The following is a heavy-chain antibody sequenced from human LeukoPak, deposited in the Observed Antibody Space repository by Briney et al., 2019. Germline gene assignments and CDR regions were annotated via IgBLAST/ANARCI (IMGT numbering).Heavy chain of an antibody. CDR3: ARDGRQIVVVPAAMSVGWFDP. Sequence: SVKVSCKASGGTFSSYAISWVRQAPGQGLEWMGGIIPVFGTANYAQKFQGRVTITADESTSTAYMELSSLRSEDTAVYYCARDGRQIVVVPAAMSVGWFDPWGQGTLVTVSS. V-gene: IGHV1-69*13. D-gene: IGHD2-2*01. CDR2: IIPVFGTA. J-gene: IGHJ5*02. CDR1: GGTFSSYA.